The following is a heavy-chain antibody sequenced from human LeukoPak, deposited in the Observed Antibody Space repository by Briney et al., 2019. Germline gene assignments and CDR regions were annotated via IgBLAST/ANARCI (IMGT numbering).Heavy chain of an antibody. CDR3: ARLVRGVAGAIDY. Sequence: GGSLRLSCAASGFTFSSYSMNWVRQAPGKGLEWVSSISSSSSYIYYADSVKGRFTISRDNAKNSLYLQMNSLRAEDTAVYYCARLVRGVAGAIDYWGQGTLVTVSS. CDR1: GFTFSSYS. V-gene: IGHV3-21*01. CDR2: ISSSSSYI. D-gene: IGHD3-10*01. J-gene: IGHJ4*02.